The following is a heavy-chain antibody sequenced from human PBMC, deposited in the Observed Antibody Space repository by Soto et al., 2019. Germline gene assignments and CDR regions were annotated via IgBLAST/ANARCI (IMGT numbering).Heavy chain of an antibody. J-gene: IGHJ4*02. CDR2: INPNSGGT. V-gene: IGHV1-2*02. D-gene: IGHD1-1*01. Sequence: VASVKVSCKASGYTFTGYYLHWVRQAPGQGLEWMGWINPNSGGTNYAQKFQGRVTMTRDTSISTAYMELSRLRSDDTAAYYCARGRTGTTSYFDYWGQGNLVTVSS. CDR1: GYTFTGYY. CDR3: ARGRTGTTSYFDY.